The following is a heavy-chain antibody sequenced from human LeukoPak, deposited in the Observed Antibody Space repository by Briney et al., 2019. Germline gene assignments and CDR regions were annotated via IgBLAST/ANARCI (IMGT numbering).Heavy chain of an antibody. CDR2: VYHSGST. CDR3: ARSYYDFWSGYPISMDV. Sequence: SETLSLTCAVSGYSISSGYYWGWIRQPPGKGLVWIGSVYHSGSTYYNPSLKSRVTISVDTSKNQFSLKLSSVTAADTAVYYCARSYYDFWSGYPISMDVWGKRTTVTVSS. V-gene: IGHV4-38-2*01. J-gene: IGHJ6*04. CDR1: GYSISSGYY. D-gene: IGHD3-3*01.